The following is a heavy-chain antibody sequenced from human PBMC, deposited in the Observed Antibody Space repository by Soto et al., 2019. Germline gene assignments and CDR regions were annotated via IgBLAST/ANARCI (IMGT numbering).Heavy chain of an antibody. Sequence: GGSLRLSCAASGFTFSNYAMSWVRQAPGKGLEWVSGIGGSGYSTNYADSVKGRFTISRDNSKITLYLQVNSLTAEDTAVYYCAKGRTGFLGSYWYPLDSSGLGTLVTGS. CDR1: GFTFSNYA. CDR2: IGGSGYST. CDR3: AKGRTGFLGSYWYPLDS. V-gene: IGHV3-23*01. J-gene: IGHJ4*02. D-gene: IGHD1-26*01.